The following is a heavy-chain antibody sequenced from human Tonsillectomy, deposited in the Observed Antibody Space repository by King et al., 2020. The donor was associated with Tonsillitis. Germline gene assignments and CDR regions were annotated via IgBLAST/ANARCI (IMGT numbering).Heavy chain of an antibody. CDR2: IRSKANSYAT. D-gene: IGHD5-18*01. Sequence: VQLVESGGGLVQPGGSLKLSCAASGFTFSGSAMHWVRQASGKGLEWVGRIRSKANSYATAYAASVKGRVTISRDDSKNTAYLQMNSLKTEDTAVYYCTSHHGYSYGSFDYWGQGTLVTVSS. J-gene: IGHJ4*02. V-gene: IGHV3-73*01. CDR1: GFTFSGSA. CDR3: TSHHGYSYGSFDY.